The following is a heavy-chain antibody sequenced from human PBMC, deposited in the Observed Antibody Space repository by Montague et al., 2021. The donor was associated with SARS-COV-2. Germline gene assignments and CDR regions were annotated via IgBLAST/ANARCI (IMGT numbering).Heavy chain of an antibody. CDR2: INHSGST. V-gene: IGHV4-34*01. Sequence: SETLSLTCAVYGGSFSDYYWSWIRQPPGKGLEWIGEINHSGSTNXNPSLKSRVTTSVDTSKNQFSLKLTSVTAADTAVYYCARGPRITMIVVVITDIWFDPWGQGTLVTVSS. CDR3: ARGPRITMIVVVITDIWFDP. D-gene: IGHD3-22*01. CDR1: GGSFSDYY. J-gene: IGHJ5*02.